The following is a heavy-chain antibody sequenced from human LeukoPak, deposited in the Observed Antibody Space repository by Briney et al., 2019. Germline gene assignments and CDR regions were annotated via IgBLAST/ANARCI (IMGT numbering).Heavy chain of an antibody. D-gene: IGHD6-19*01. J-gene: IGHJ6*02. CDR2: INPSGGST. CDR1: GYTFTSYY. CDR3: ASGFGYSSGWYNPKPEHYGMDV. Sequence: ASVKVSCKASGYTFTSYYMHWVRQAPGQGLEWMGIINPSGGSTSYAQKFQGRVTMTRDTSTSTVYMVLSSLRSEDTAVYYCASGFGYSSGWYNPKPEHYGMDVWGQGTTVTVSS. V-gene: IGHV1-46*01.